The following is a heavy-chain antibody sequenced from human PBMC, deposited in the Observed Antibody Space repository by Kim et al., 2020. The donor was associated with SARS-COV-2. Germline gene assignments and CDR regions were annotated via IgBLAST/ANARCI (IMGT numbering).Heavy chain of an antibody. V-gene: IGHV3-23*01. CDR3: AKDPQPGPTVTTSLTFFDY. D-gene: IGHD4-17*01. Sequence: KGRFTISRDNSKNTLYLQMKTQRAEDTAVYYCAKDPQPGPTVTTSLTFFDYWGQGSLVTVSS. J-gene: IGHJ4*02.